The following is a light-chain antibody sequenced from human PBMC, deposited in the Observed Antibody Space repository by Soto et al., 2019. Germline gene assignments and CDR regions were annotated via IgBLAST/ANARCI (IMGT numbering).Light chain of an antibody. CDR3: QQRSNWPHT. J-gene: IGKJ4*01. CDR1: QSVSSY. CDR2: DAS. Sequence: EIMVKQSLATLSLSPGERATLACRASQSVSSYLAWYQQKPGQAPRLLIYDASNRATGIPARFSGSGSGTDFTLTISSLEPEDFAVYYCQQRSNWPHTFGGGTKVDIK. V-gene: IGKV3-11*01.